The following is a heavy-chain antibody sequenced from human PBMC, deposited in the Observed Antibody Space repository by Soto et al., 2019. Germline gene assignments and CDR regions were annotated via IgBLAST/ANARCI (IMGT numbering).Heavy chain of an antibody. J-gene: IGHJ5*02. CDR1: GYTFTSYA. CDR2: ISAYNGNT. D-gene: IGHD3-22*01. V-gene: IGHV1-18*01. CDR3: AITYYYGSSGYYYWWCDP. Sequence: ASVKVSCKASGYTFTSYAMHWVRQAPGQRLEWMGWISAYNGNTNYAQKLQGRVTMTTDTSTSTAYMELRSLRSDDTAVYYCAITYYYGSSGYYYWWCDPWGQGTLVTVSS.